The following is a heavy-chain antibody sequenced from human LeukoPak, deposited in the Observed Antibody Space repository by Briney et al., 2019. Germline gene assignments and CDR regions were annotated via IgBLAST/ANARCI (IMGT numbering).Heavy chain of an antibody. D-gene: IGHD1-26*01. CDR1: GFTLSSYW. J-gene: IGHJ4*02. Sequence: PGGSLRLSCAASGFTLSSYWMHWVRQVPGKGLVWVSRIKSDGSDTRYADSVKGRFTISRDNAKNSLYLQMNSLRAEDTAVYYCARDRGQWERPYYLDYWGQGTLVTVSS. V-gene: IGHV3-74*01. CDR3: ARDRGQWERPYYLDY. CDR2: IKSDGSDT.